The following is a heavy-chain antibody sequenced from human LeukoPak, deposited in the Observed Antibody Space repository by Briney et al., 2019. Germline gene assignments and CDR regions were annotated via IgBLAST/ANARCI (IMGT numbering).Heavy chain of an antibody. CDR1: GGSISSSSYY. Sequence: SETLSLTCTVSGGSISSSSYYWSWIRQPPGKGLEWIGSIYYSGSTYYNPSLKSRVTISVDTSKNQFSLKLRSVTAADTAVYYCARPGGTGYYYYFDFWGQGTLVTASS. CDR3: ARPGGTGYYYYFDF. V-gene: IGHV4-39*01. CDR2: IYYSGST. J-gene: IGHJ4*02. D-gene: IGHD3-22*01.